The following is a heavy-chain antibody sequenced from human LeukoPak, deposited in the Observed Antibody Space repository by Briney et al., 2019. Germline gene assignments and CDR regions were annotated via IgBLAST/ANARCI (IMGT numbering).Heavy chain of an antibody. CDR1: GYTFTGYY. CDR3: ATFRDWLLGPGDYYYMDV. D-gene: IGHD3/OR15-3a*01. CDR2: INPNSGGT. V-gene: IGHV1-2*02. J-gene: IGHJ6*03. Sequence: ASVKVSCTASGYTFTGYYMHWVRQAPGQGLEWMGWINPNSGGTNYAQKFQGRVTMTRDTSISTAYMELSRLRSDDTAVYYCATFRDWLLGPGDYYYMDVWGKGTTVTVSS.